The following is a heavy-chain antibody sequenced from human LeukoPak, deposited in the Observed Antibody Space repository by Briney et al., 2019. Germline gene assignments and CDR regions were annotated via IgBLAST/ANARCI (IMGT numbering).Heavy chain of an antibody. CDR3: ARSTIFAVPAPFGY. CDR1: GGSIRTYY. CDR2: IYYTGSS. J-gene: IGHJ4*02. Sequence: PSETLSLTCTVSGGSIRTYYWNWIRQPPGKGLEWIGYIYYTGSSNYSPSLKSRVTISVDTSKNQFSLKLTSVTAADTAVYFCARSTIFAVPAPFGYWGQGILVTVSS. V-gene: IGHV4-59*08. D-gene: IGHD3-3*01.